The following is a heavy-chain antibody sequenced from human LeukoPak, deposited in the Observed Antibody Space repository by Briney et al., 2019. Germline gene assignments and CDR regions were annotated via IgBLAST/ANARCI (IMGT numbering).Heavy chain of an antibody. CDR1: GFTFSSYE. CDR3: ARASNYYYTFYGMDG. Sequence: GGSLRLSCAASGFTFSSYEMNWVRQAPGKGLEWVSYISSSGSTIYYADSVKGRFTISRDNAKNSLYLQMNSLRAEDTAVYYCARASNYYYTFYGMDGWGQGTTVTVCS. J-gene: IGHJ6*02. CDR2: ISSSGSTI. V-gene: IGHV3-48*03. D-gene: IGHD5-24*01.